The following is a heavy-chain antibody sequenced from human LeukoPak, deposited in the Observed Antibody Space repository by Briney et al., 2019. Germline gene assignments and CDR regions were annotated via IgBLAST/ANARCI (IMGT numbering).Heavy chain of an antibody. D-gene: IGHD6-19*01. CDR2: ISAYDGNT. Sequence: WASVKVSCKASGYTFTSYGISWVRQAPGQGLEWMGWISAYDGNTNNAQKLQGRVTMTTDTSTSTAYMELRSLRSDDTAVYYCARDQSIAVAGTSDYWGQGALVTVSS. V-gene: IGHV1-18*01. CDR3: ARDQSIAVAGTSDY. J-gene: IGHJ4*02. CDR1: GYTFTSYG.